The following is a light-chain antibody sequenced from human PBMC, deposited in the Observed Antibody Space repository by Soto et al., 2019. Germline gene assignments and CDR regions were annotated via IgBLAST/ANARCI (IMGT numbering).Light chain of an antibody. V-gene: IGKV3-20*01. CDR1: QSVSSNY. CDR3: HQYVISP. Sequence: EIVLTQSPGTLSLSPGERATLSCRASQSVSSNYLAWYQQKPGQAPRLLIYGASSRATGIPDRFSGSGSGIEFTITISRLEPEDFAVYYCHQYVISPFGGGTKVEIK. CDR2: GAS. J-gene: IGKJ4*01.